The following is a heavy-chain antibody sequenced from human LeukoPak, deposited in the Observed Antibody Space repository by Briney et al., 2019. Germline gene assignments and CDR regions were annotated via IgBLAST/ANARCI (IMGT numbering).Heavy chain of an antibody. CDR2: IYSGGST. CDR1: GFTVSSNY. CDR3: AVRERYYFDY. Sequence: GGSLRLSCAASGFTVSSNYMSWVRQAPGKGLEWVSVIYSGGSTYYADSVKGRFTISRDNSKNTLYLQMNSLRAEGTAVYYCAVRERYYFDYWGQGTLVTVSS. V-gene: IGHV3-53*01. J-gene: IGHJ4*02. D-gene: IGHD3-10*01.